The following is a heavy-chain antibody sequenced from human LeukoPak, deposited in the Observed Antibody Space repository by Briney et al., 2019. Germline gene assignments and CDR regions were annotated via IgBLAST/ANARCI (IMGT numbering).Heavy chain of an antibody. J-gene: IGHJ6*02. CDR1: GFIFSSYS. CDR2: ISRSSSST. D-gene: IGHD2-2*01. CDR3: AREPQDIVAVPTAL. Sequence: PGGPLRLSCAASGFIFSSYSMNGVRGAPGKGREGGSYISRSSSSTDYADSVRGRFTISRDNARNSLYLQMNRLTDEDTAVYYCAREPQDIVAVPTALWGQGTTVTVSS. V-gene: IGHV3-48*02.